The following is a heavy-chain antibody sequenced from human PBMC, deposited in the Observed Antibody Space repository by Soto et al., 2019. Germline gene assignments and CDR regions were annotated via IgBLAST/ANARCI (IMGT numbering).Heavy chain of an antibody. V-gene: IGHV1-69*01. CDR3: ARSQGGSSSLDIYYYYYYGMDV. Sequence: QVQLVQSGAEVKKPGSSVKVSCKAPGGTFSSYAISWVRQAPGQGLEWMGGIIPIFGTAKYAQKFQGRVTITADESKSTGYMELSSLRSEDTAVYYCARSQGGSSSLDIYYYYYYGMDVWGQGPTVTVSS. CDR1: GGTFSSYA. D-gene: IGHD1-26*01. CDR2: IIPIFGTA. J-gene: IGHJ6*02.